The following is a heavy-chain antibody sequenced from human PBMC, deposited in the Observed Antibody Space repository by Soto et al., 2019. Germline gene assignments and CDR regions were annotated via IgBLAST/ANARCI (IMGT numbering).Heavy chain of an antibody. D-gene: IGHD6-19*01. V-gene: IGHV6-1*01. J-gene: IGHJ4*02. CDR1: GDSVSSTSAA. CDR3: ARGSYYSGWV. CDR2: TYYRSKWYS. Sequence: SQTLSLTCAISGDSVSSTSAAWSWIRQSPSRGLEWLGRTYYRSKWYSDYAVSVKSRITINPDTSKNQFSLQLNSVAPEDTAVYYCARGSYYSGWVWGQGTLVTVSS.